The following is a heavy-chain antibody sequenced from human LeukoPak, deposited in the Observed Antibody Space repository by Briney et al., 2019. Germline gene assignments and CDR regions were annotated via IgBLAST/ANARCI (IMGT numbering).Heavy chain of an antibody. CDR2: ISGSGGST. V-gene: IGHV3-23*01. D-gene: IGHD2-15*01. CDR1: GFTFSSYA. J-gene: IGHJ4*02. Sequence: EGSLRLSCAASGFTFSSYAMSWARQAPGKGLEWVSAISGSGGSTYYADSVKGRFTISRDNSKNTLYLQMNSLRAEDTAVYYCAKLSCSGGSCKTNDYWGQGTLVTVSS. CDR3: AKLSCSGGSCKTNDY.